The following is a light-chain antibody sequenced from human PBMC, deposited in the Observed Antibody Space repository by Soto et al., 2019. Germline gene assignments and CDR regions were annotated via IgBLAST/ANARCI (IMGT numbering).Light chain of an antibody. Sequence: QSVLTQPPSASGTPGQRVTISCSGSSSNIVTNYVYWYQQLPGTAPKLLIYSNNQRPSGVPDRFSGSKSGTSASLAISGLRSEDEADYFCAAWDDSLNGPGVFGGGTKLTVL. CDR3: AAWDDSLNGPGV. V-gene: IGLV1-47*01. CDR1: SSNIVTNY. J-gene: IGLJ3*02. CDR2: SNN.